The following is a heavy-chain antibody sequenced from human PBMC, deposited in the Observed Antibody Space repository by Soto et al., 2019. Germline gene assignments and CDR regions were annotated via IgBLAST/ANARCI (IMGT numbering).Heavy chain of an antibody. CDR3: ARVRMLWYGELSH. CDR2: INPGNGNT. J-gene: IGHJ4*02. Sequence: QVQLVQSGAEVKKPGASVKISCKTSGYTFMTYALHWVRQAPGQRPEWMGWINPGNGNTEYSQKLQGRVTITRRTSARTVFMEVANMTSEDTAVYYCARVRMLWYGELSHWGQGTQVIVSA. V-gene: IGHV1-3*01. CDR1: GYTFMTYA. D-gene: IGHD3-10*01.